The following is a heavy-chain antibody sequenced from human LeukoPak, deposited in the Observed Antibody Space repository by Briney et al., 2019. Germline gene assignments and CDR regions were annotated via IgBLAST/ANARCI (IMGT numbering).Heavy chain of an antibody. Sequence: ASVKLSCTASGYTFTSYYMHWVRQAPGQGLEWMGIINPSGGSTSYAQKFQGRVTMTRDTSTSTVYMELSSLRSEDTAVYYCARDFSSGWWDAFDIWGQGTMLTVSS. CDR1: GYTFTSYY. CDR2: INPSGGST. CDR3: ARDFSSGWWDAFDI. V-gene: IGHV1-46*01. D-gene: IGHD6-19*01. J-gene: IGHJ3*02.